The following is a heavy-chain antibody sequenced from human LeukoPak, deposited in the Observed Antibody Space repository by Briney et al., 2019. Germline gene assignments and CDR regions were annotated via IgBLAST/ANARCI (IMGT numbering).Heavy chain of an antibody. J-gene: IGHJ4*02. CDR2: INSDGSTV. V-gene: IGHV3-48*01. Sequence: GGSLRLSCAASEFSFSTSTMNWVRQAPGKGLEWISFINSDGSTVYYADSVKGRFTISRDNAKNSLFLQMNSLRAEDTAVYYCATSFDYWGQGTLVIVSS. CDR3: ATSFDY. CDR1: EFSFSTST.